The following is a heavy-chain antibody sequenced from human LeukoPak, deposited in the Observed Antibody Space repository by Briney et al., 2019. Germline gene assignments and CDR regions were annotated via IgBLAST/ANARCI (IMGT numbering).Heavy chain of an antibody. CDR3: ARPRLEYCSGGSCFDAFDI. CDR1: GFTFSSYA. Sequence: GGSLRLSCAASGFTFSSYAMSWVRQAPGKGLEWVSAISGSGGSTYYADSVKGRFTISRDNSKNTLYLQMNSLTAEDTAIYSCARPRLEYCSGGSCFDAFDIWGKGTMVTVSS. J-gene: IGHJ3*02. V-gene: IGHV3-23*01. CDR2: ISGSGGST. D-gene: IGHD2-15*01.